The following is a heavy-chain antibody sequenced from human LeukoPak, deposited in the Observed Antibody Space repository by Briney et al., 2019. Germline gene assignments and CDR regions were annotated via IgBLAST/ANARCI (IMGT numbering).Heavy chain of an antibody. CDR1: GGSINNYY. CDR2: IYYSGST. V-gene: IGHV4-59*08. J-gene: IGHJ3*02. CDR3: ARRLRLKNPGGDAFDI. D-gene: IGHD5/OR15-5a*01. Sequence: PSEALSLTCSVSGGSINNYYWNWIRQPPGKGLEWIGYIYYSGSTRYNPSLQSRVTMSIGTSKTQFPLKLDSVTAADTAVYYCARRLRLKNPGGDAFDIWGQGTMVTVSS.